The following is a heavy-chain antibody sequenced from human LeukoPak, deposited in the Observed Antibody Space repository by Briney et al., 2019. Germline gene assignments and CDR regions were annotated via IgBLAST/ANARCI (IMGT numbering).Heavy chain of an antibody. V-gene: IGHV3-48*03. CDR3: ASRITMVRGAGAFDI. Sequence: PGGSLRLSCAASGFTFSSYDMNWVRQAPGKGLEWVLYISSSGSTIYYADSVKGRFTISRDNAKNSLYLQMNSLRAEDTAVYYCASRITMVRGAGAFDIWGQGTMVTVSS. CDR2: ISSSGSTI. D-gene: IGHD3-10*01. CDR1: GFTFSSYD. J-gene: IGHJ3*02.